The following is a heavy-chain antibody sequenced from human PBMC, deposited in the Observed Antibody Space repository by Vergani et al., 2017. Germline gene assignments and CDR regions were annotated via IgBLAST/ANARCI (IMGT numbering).Heavy chain of an antibody. D-gene: IGHD1-26*01. CDR1: GDSLSSGDYY. CDR2: INYSGTT. J-gene: IGHJ3*02. CDR3: AREIARIVGRAFDI. Sequence: VQLHESGPGLVKPSQTLSLTCAVSGDSLSSGDYYWTWIRQPPGKGLEWIGYINYSGTTYYNPSLYSRVTISVATSKNKFSLQRNSVTAAETAMYYCAREIARIVGRAFDIWGQGTMVTVSS. V-gene: IGHV4-30-4*08.